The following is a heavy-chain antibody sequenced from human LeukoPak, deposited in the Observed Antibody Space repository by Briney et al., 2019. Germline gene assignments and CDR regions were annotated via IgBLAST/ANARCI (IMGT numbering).Heavy chain of an antibody. D-gene: IGHD2-15*01. V-gene: IGHV1-2*04. CDR2: INPNSGGT. CDR1: GYTFTGYY. J-gene: IGHJ4*02. CDR3: ARQRYVVVVAATPELGY. Sequence: ASVKVSCKASGYTFTGYYMHWVRQAPGQGLEWMGWINPNSGGTNYAQKFQGWVTMTRDTSISTAYMELSRLRSDDTAVYYCARQRYVVVVAATPELGYWGQGTLVTVSS.